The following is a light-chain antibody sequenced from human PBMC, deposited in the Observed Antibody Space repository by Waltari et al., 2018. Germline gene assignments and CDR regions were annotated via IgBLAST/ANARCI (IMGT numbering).Light chain of an antibody. CDR1: NSHVGAYTL. J-gene: IGLJ3*02. CDR3: SSYTLTDTRV. V-gene: IGLV2-14*01. Sequence: QSALTQPASVSASPGQSITISSSGTNSHVGAYTLLSWYRQYPGKAPQLIIYDVRTRPSGISDRFSGDKSDNTASLTISGLRAEDEADYYCSSYTLTDTRVFGGGT. CDR2: DVR.